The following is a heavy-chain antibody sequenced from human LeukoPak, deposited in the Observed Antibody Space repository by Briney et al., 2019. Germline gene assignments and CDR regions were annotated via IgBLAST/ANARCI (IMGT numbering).Heavy chain of an antibody. Sequence: GGSLRLSCAASGFTFSTYGMHWVRQAPGKGLQWVAVISYDATNRYYADSVKGRFTISRDNPKNTVYLQMNSLSTEDTAVYYCAIEISRLVIHAFDLWGQGTMVTVSS. CDR2: ISYDATNR. V-gene: IGHV3-30*03. D-gene: IGHD3-9*01. J-gene: IGHJ3*01. CDR3: AIEISRLVIHAFDL. CDR1: GFTFSTYG.